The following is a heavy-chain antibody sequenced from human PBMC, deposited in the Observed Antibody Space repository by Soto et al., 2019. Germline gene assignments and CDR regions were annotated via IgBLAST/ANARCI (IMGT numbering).Heavy chain of an antibody. CDR1: GGSFSGYY. CDR3: GLYTGQV. CDR2: INHSGST. Sequence: QVQLQQWGAGLLKPSETLSITCAVYGGSFSGYYWSWIRQPPGKGLEWIGEINHSGSTNYNPSLKSRVTISVDTSKNQFSLKLSSVTAADTAVYYCGLYTGQVWGQGTLVTVSS. J-gene: IGHJ4*02. V-gene: IGHV4-34*01.